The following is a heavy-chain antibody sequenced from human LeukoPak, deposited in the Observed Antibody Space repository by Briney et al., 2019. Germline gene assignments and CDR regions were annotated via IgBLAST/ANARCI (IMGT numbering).Heavy chain of an antibody. CDR3: ARGIMVYAIYHWYFDL. CDR1: GGCVSNSNW. Sequence: PSGTLSLTCAVSGGCVSNSNWWNWVRQPPGKGLDWIGEIYHSGSTDYNSSLKSRVTKSADKSKNQFSLNVRSVTAADTAVYYCARGIMVYAIYHWYFDLWGRGTLVTVSS. J-gene: IGHJ2*01. CDR2: IYHSGST. V-gene: IGHV4-4*02. D-gene: IGHD2-8*01.